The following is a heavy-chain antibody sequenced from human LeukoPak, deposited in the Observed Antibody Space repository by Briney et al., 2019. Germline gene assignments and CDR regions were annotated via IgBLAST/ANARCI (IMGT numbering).Heavy chain of an antibody. J-gene: IGHJ5*02. CDR3: ATIFRAYNWFDP. D-gene: IGHD3-10*01. Sequence: PSETLSLTCTVSGGSISSYYWSWIRQPPGKGLEWIGYIYYSGSTNYNPSLKSRVTISVDTSKNQFSLKLSSVTAADTAVYYCATIFRAYNWFDPWGQGTLVTVSS. CDR2: IYYSGST. CDR1: GGSISSYY. V-gene: IGHV4-59*01.